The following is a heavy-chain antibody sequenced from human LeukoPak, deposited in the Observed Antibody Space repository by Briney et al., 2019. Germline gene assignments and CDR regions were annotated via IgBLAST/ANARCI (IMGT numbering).Heavy chain of an antibody. D-gene: IGHD3-9*01. CDR1: GGSFSGYY. V-gene: IGHV4-34*01. J-gene: IGHJ4*02. Sequence: SETLSLTCAVYGGSFSGYYWSWIRQPPGKGLEWIGEINHSGSTNYNPSLKSRVTISVDTSKNQFSLRLSSVTAADTAVYYCASLNYDILTGRRSIDYWGQGTLVTVSS. CDR2: INHSGST. CDR3: ASLNYDILTGRRSIDY.